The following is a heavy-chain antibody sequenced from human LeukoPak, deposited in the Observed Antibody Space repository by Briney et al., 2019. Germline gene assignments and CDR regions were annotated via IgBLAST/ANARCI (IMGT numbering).Heavy chain of an antibody. V-gene: IGHV3-48*03. J-gene: IGHJ4*02. CDR3: VRRYCSSTSCTLDS. Sequence: GGSLRLSCAAAGFTFSSYEMNWVRQAPGKGLEWVSYISNSGRTIFYADSVKGRFTVSRDNAKNSLYPQMNSLRAEDMAVYYCVRRYCSSTSCTLDSWGQGTLVTVSS. CDR1: GFTFSSYE. D-gene: IGHD2-2*01. CDR2: ISNSGRTI.